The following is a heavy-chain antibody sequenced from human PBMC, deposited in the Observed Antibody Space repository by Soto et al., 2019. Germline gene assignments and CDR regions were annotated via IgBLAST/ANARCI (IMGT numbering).Heavy chain of an antibody. CDR3: AKAKTGPDAFDI. J-gene: IGHJ3*02. CDR2: ISWNSGSI. CDR1: GFTFDDYA. Sequence: PGGSLRLSCAACGFTFDDYAMHWVRQAPGKGLEWVSGISWNSGSIGYADSVKGRFTISRDNAKNSLYLQMNSLRAEDTALYYCAKAKTGPDAFDIWGQGTMVTVSS. V-gene: IGHV3-9*01.